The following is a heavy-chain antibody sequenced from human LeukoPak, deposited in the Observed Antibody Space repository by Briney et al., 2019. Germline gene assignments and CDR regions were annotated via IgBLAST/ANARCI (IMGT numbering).Heavy chain of an antibody. CDR1: GFTVRSNY. D-gene: IGHD6-13*01. CDR3: AKDHVNAGHLDY. V-gene: IGHV3-23*01. J-gene: IGHJ4*02. CDR2: ITGTRGRT. Sequence: GGSMRLSCPASGFTVRSNYMSWVRQAPGKGLEWVSLITGTRGRTYYAASVKGRFTISRDNSKNMLYLQMNSLRAEDTACYYCAKDHVNAGHLDYWGQGTLVTVS.